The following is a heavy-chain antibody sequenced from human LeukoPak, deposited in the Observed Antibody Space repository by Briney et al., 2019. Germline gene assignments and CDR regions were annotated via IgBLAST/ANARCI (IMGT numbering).Heavy chain of an antibody. V-gene: IGHV3-74*01. J-gene: IGHJ4*02. CDR1: GFTFYSYW. CDR2: INGDGSTS. CDR3: AKGGRIGVFDY. Sequence: GGSLRLSCVASGFTFYSYWMHWVRQAPGKGLVWVSCINGDGSTSNYADSVKGRFTISRDNAKNSLYLQMNSLRAEDTAVYYCAKGGRIGVFDYWGQGTLVTVSS. D-gene: IGHD3-16*01.